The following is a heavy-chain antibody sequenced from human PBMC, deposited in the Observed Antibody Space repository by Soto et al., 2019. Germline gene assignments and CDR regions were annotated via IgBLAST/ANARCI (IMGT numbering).Heavy chain of an antibody. CDR2: ISGSSSTI. V-gene: IGHV3-48*02. Sequence: GGSLRLSCAASGFTFSRYSMNWVRQAPGKGLEWVSHISGSSSTIYYTDSVKGRFTVSRDNAKNSLYLQMNSLRDEDTAVYFCAKTSLRVYYCGMDVWGQGTTVTVSS. CDR1: GFTFSRYS. J-gene: IGHJ6*02. CDR3: AKTSLRVYYCGMDV.